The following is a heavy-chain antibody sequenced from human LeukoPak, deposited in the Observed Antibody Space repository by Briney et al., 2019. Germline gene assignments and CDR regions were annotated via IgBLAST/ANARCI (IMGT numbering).Heavy chain of an antibody. CDR3: AKEGEMATMGY. CDR2: ISYDGSNK. Sequence: PGGSLRLSCAASGFTFSSYGMHWVRQAPGKGLEWVAVISYDGSNKYYADSVKGRFTISRDNSKNTLYLQMNSLRAEDTAVYYCAKEGEMATMGYWGQGTPVTVSS. D-gene: IGHD5-24*01. V-gene: IGHV3-30*18. CDR1: GFTFSSYG. J-gene: IGHJ4*02.